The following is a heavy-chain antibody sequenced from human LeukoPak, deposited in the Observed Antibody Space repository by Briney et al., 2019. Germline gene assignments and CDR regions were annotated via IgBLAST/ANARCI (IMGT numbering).Heavy chain of an antibody. CDR3: ASSGYYEEKEIY. J-gene: IGHJ4*02. D-gene: IGHD3-22*01. CDR1: GFTFSSYS. Sequence: PGGSLRLSCAASGFTFSSYSMNWVRKAPGKGLEWVSSISSSSSYIYYADSVKGRFTISRDNAKNSLYLQMNSLRAEDTAVYYCASSGYYEEKEIYWGQGTLVTVSS. V-gene: IGHV3-21*01. CDR2: ISSSSSYI.